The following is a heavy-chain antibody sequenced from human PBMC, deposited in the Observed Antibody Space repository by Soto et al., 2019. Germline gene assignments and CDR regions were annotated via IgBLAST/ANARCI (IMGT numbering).Heavy chain of an antibody. Sequence: QVQLQESGPGLVKASQTLSLICSVSGESISSGGYYWSWIRHHPGMGLEWIGYIYDSESAYYNPSLKSRVTTSMDTSKNHFAMNLSSVTAADTAVYYCARASSSSSAADYWGQGTLITVSS. D-gene: IGHD6-6*01. J-gene: IGHJ4*02. CDR3: ARASSSSSAADY. CDR1: GESISSGGYY. V-gene: IGHV4-31*03. CDR2: IYDSESA.